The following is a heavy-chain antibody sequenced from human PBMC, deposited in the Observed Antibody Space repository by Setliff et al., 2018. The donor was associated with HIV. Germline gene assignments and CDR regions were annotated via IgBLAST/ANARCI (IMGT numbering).Heavy chain of an antibody. D-gene: IGHD6-19*01. Sequence: ASVKVSCKASGYTFTGYYIHWVRQAPGQGLEWMGMVNPSGGSTVYAQKFQGRVTMTRDTSTSTVYMELSSLRSEDTAVYYCARDHHYSSGCFDYWGQGTLVTVSS. CDR3: ARDHHYSSGCFDY. V-gene: IGHV1-46*01. J-gene: IGHJ4*02. CDR1: GYTFTGYY. CDR2: VNPSGGST.